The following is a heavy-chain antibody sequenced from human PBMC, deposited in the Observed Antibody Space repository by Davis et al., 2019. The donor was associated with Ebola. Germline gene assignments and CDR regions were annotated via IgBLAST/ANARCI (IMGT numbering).Heavy chain of an antibody. J-gene: IGHJ6*02. V-gene: IGHV2-26*01. CDR1: GFSLPHTRMG. D-gene: IGHD6-13*01. CDR2: IFSNDQK. CDR3: AQIRYSSSWYNNYGLDV. Sequence: SGPTLVKPTETLTLTCTVSGFSLPHTRMGVTWIRQPPGKALEWLAHIFSNDQKSYSTSLKSRLSISRDTSKSQVVLTMTNMAPLDTATYFCAQIRYSSSWYNNYGLDVWGQGTTVTVSS.